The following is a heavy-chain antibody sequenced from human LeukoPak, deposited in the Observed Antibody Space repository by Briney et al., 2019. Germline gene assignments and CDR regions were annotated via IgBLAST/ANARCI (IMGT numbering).Heavy chain of an antibody. CDR3: ARRVTSKAVRPNIYQFMDV. J-gene: IGHJ6*03. CDR1: GDSISGYS. Sequence: PSETPSLTCTVSGDSISGYSWSWIRQSPEKGLEWIGLIQTSGTTKYNPSLKGRVSISVDTSKTQVSLKVSSVTAADTAVYYCARRVTSKAVRPNIYQFMDVWGKGTTVTVSS. D-gene: IGHD6-19*01. V-gene: IGHV4-4*09. CDR2: IQTSGTT.